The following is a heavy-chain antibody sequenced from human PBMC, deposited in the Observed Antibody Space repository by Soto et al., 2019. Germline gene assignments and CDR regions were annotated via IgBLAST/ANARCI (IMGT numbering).Heavy chain of an antibody. J-gene: IGHJ5*02. CDR3: ARGPFLGYCTNGVCYNPGGWFDP. CDR1: GYTFTSYG. D-gene: IGHD2-8*01. CDR2: ISAYNGNT. Sequence: ASVKVSCKASGYTFTSYGISWVRQAPGQGLEWMGWISAYNGNTNYAQKIKSRVTITTDTSTSTDYIEKRKLRSDNTAVYYCARGPFLGYCTNGVCYNPGGWFDPWG. V-gene: IGHV1-18*01.